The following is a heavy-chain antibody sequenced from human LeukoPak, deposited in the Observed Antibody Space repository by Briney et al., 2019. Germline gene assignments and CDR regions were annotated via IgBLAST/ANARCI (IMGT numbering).Heavy chain of an antibody. J-gene: IGHJ4*02. D-gene: IGHD1-26*01. CDR1: GGSFSGYY. V-gene: IGHV4-34*01. CDR2: IYHSGST. CDR3: ARVSSGATTVDY. Sequence: SETLSLTCAVYGGSFSGYYWSWIRQPPGKGLEWIGEIYHSGSTNYNPSLKSRVTISVDKSKNQFSLKLSSVTAADTAVYYCARVSSGATTVDYWGQGTLVNVSS.